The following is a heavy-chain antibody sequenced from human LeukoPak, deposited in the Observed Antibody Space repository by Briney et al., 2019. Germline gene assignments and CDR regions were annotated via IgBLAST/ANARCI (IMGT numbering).Heavy chain of an antibody. J-gene: IGHJ4*02. CDR1: GFTFSSYA. CDR2: ISGSGGSA. Sequence: PGGSLRLSCAASGFTFSSYAMTWVRQAPGKGLEWVSAISGSGGSAYYADSVKGRFTISRDNSKNTLYLQMNSLRAEDTAVYYCAKGRSSYFDYWGQGTLVTVSS. CDR3: AKGRSSYFDY. V-gene: IGHV3-23*01.